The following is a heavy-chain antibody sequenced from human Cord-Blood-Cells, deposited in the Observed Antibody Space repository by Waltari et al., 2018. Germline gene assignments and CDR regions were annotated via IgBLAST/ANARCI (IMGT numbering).Heavy chain of an antibody. D-gene: IGHD3-10*01. CDR2: INPNSGGT. CDR3: ASSSAGEVRYGY. V-gene: IGHV1-2*02. J-gene: IGHJ4*02. CDR1: GYPFPAYY. Sequence: QVQLVHSGAEVKKPGASVKVSCKASGYPFPAYYMHVVRQAPGQGLEWMGWINPNSGGTNYAQKFQGRVTMTRDTSISTAYMELSRLRSDDTAVYYCASSSAGEVRYGYWGQGTLVTVSS.